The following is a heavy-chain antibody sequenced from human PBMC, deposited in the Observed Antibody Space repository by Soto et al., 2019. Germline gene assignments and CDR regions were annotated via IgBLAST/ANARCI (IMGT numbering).Heavy chain of an antibody. CDR1: GGSFGGYA. J-gene: IGHJ4*01. D-gene: IGHD6-19*01. CDR3: AREAMPHSGGWHY. CDR2: ITPMFGIG. V-gene: IGHV1-69*12. Sequence: QVQLVQSGAEVKKPGSSVRVSCKYLGGSFGGYAVIWVRQAPGQGPEWMGEITPMFGIGNYAQKFKGRVTITADESTSTAYMELISLGSEDTAVNFGAREAMPHSGGWHYWGHGTLVTVSP.